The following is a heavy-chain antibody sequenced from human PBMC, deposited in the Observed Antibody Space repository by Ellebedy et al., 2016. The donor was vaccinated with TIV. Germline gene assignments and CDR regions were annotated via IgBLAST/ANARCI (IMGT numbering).Heavy chain of an antibody. CDR2: ISGSGGST. Sequence: GESLKISCAASGFTFSSYAMSWVRQAPGKGLEWVSSISGSGGSTYYADSVKGRFTISRDGSKLYLRMNILRAEDTAVYYCAKVPGIAAAAPHHFDYWGQGTLVTVSS. CDR1: GFTFSSYA. D-gene: IGHD6-13*01. CDR3: AKVPGIAAAAPHHFDY. J-gene: IGHJ4*02. V-gene: IGHV3-23*01.